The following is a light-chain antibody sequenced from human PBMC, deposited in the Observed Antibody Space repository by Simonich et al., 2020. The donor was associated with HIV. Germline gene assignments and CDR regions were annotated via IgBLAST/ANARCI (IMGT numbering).Light chain of an antibody. Sequence: EIVMTQSPATLSLSPGKRATLSCRASQRVSSYLAWYQQKPGQAPRLLIYDASNRATGIPARFSGNGSGTEFTLTISSMQSEDFAVYYCQQYNNWPLYFGQGTKLEIK. J-gene: IGKJ2*01. CDR1: QRVSSY. CDR3: QQYNNWPLY. V-gene: IGKV3-15*01. CDR2: DAS.